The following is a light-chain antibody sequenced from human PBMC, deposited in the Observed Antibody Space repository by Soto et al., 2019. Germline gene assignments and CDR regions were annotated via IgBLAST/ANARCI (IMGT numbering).Light chain of an antibody. J-gene: IGKJ5*01. CDR3: QQSYSPPPVT. Sequence: DFQMTQSPSSLSASLGDSVTIXXRSSQSMNRFLNWYQQKPGKAPKLXXYAASSLQSGVPSRCSGSGSGTDFTLTISSLQPEDFATYYCQQSYSPPPVTFGQGTRLEI. CDR1: QSMNRF. CDR2: AAS. V-gene: IGKV1-39*01.